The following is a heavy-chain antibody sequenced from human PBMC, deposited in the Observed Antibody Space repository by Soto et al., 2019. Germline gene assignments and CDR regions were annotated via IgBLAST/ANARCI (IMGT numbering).Heavy chain of an antibody. J-gene: IGHJ5*02. CDR3: ARGLGVFWSGYRVPAKGVLDP. Sequence: SETLSLTCAVYGGSFSGYYWSWIRQPPGKGLEWIGEINHSGSTNYNPSLKSRVTISVDTSKNQFSLKLSSVTAADTAVYYCARGLGVFWSGYRVPAKGVLDPWGKETLVTVSS. CDR1: GGSFSGYY. CDR2: INHSGST. D-gene: IGHD3-3*01. V-gene: IGHV4-34*01.